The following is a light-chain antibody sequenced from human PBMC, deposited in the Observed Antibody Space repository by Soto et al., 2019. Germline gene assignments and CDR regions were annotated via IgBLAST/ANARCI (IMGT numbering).Light chain of an antibody. CDR3: SSYPGSSNV. Sequence: QSALAQPPSASGSPGQSVAISCTGTSSDVGGYNYVSWYQQHPGKAPKLMIYEVNKRPSGVPDRFSGSKSGNTASLTVSGLQAEDEADYYCSSYPGSSNVFGTGTKVTV. J-gene: IGLJ1*01. V-gene: IGLV2-8*01. CDR1: SSDVGGYNY. CDR2: EVN.